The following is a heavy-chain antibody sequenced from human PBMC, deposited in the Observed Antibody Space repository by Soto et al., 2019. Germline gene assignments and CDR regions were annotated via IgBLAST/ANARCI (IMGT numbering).Heavy chain of an antibody. Sequence: ASVKVSCKASGYTFTSYGISWVRQAPGQGLAWMGWISAYDGNTNYAQKLQGRVTMTTDTSTSTAYMELRSLRSDDPAVYYGASRAGIAAAGKGVWLDHWGQGTLVTVSS. D-gene: IGHD6-13*01. J-gene: IGHJ5*02. CDR2: ISAYDGNT. V-gene: IGHV1-18*04. CDR1: GYTFTSYG. CDR3: ASRAGIAAAGKGVWLDH.